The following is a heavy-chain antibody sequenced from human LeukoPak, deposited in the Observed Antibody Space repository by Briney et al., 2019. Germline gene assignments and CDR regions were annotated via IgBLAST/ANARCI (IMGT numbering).Heavy chain of an antibody. CDR3: ARDFFPRIVVVPAAVFDV. J-gene: IGHJ3*01. D-gene: IGHD2-2*01. Sequence: GGSLRLSCSAYGFTFDDYGMSWVRQAPGKGLEWVSGINWNIGSTGYADSVKGRFTISRDNAKNSLYLQMNSLRAEDTALYYCARDFFPRIVVVPAAVFDVWGLGTIVTVSS. CDR1: GFTFDDYG. V-gene: IGHV3-20*04. CDR2: INWNIGST.